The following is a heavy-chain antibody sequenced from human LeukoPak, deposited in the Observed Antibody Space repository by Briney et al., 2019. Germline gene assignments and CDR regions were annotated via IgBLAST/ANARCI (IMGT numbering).Heavy chain of an antibody. CDR2: IYFSGGT. V-gene: IGHV4-39*01. Sequence: SETLSLTCTVSGGSISSSSHYWGWIRQPPGKGLEWIGSIYFSGGTYYNPSLRSRVTISVDTSKNQFSLKLSSVTAADTAMYYCARGGRFSPWGDPVGRDYYMDVWGKGTTVTVSS. J-gene: IGHJ6*03. CDR1: GGSISSSSHY. D-gene: IGHD7-27*01. CDR3: ARGGRFSPWGDPVGRDYYMDV.